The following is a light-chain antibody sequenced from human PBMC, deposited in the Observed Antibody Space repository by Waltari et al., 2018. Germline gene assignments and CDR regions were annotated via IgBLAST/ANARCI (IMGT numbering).Light chain of an antibody. V-gene: IGLV2-14*01. Sequence: QSALTQPASVSGSPGQSITISCTGTSSDVGGYNYVSWYQQHPGKAPKLMIYDVSKRPPGVSHRFSGSKSGNTASLTISGLQAEDEADYYCSSSTRSSTVVFGGGTKLTVL. J-gene: IGLJ2*01. CDR1: SSDVGGYNY. CDR3: SSSTRSSTVV. CDR2: DVS.